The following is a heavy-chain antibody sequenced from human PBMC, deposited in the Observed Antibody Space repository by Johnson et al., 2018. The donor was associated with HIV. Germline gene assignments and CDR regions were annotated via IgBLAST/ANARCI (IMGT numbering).Heavy chain of an antibody. Sequence: QVQLVESGGGVVQPGRSLRLSCAASGFTFSSYAMHWVRQAPGKGLEWVAVISYDGRNKYYADSVKGRSTISRDNSKNTLHLQMNSLRAEDTAVYYCAREREDYGLDIWGQGTMVTVSS. CDR1: GFTFSSYA. D-gene: IGHD4/OR15-4a*01. V-gene: IGHV3-30-3*01. CDR3: AREREDYGLDI. J-gene: IGHJ3*02. CDR2: ISYDGRNK.